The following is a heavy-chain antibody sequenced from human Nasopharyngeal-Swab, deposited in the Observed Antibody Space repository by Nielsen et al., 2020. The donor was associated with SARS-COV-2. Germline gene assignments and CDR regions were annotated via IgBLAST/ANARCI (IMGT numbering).Heavy chain of an antibody. V-gene: IGHV3-23*01. Sequence: GESLKISCAASGFTFSSYAMSWVRQAPGKGLEWVSAISGSGGDTYYADSVKGRFTLSRDNSKNTLYLRMNSLRAEDTAVYYCAKDGSSSPTYWGQGTLVTVSS. J-gene: IGHJ4*02. D-gene: IGHD6-13*01. CDR1: GFTFSSYA. CDR3: AKDGSSSPTY. CDR2: ISGSGGDT.